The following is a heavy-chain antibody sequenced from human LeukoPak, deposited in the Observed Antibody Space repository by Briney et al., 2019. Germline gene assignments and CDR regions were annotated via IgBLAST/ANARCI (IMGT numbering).Heavy chain of an antibody. J-gene: IGHJ4*02. Sequence: GGSLRLSCAASGFTFSSYEMNWVRQAPGKGLEWVSYISSGSTIYDADSVKGRFTISRDNAKNSLYLQMNSLRAEDTAVYHCARESIAVAGAPFDYWGQGTLVTVSS. D-gene: IGHD6-19*01. V-gene: IGHV3-48*03. CDR3: ARESIAVAGAPFDY. CDR1: GFTFSSYE. CDR2: ISSGSTI.